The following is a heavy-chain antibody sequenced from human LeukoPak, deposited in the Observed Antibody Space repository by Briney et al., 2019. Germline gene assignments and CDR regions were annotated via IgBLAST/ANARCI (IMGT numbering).Heavy chain of an antibody. CDR2: ISAYNGNT. V-gene: IGHV1-18*01. CDR3: ARDRHLELETYYDILTGYWEIDY. CDR1: GYTFTSYG. D-gene: IGHD3-9*01. J-gene: IGHJ4*02. Sequence: ASVKVSCKASGYTFTSYGISWVRQAPGQGLEWMGWISAYNGNTNYAQKLQGRVTMTTDTSTSTAYMELRSLRSDDTAVYYCARDRHLELETYYDILTGYWEIDYWGQGTLVTVSS.